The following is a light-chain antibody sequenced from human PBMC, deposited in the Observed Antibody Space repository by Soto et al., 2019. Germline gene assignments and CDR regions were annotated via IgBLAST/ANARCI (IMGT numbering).Light chain of an antibody. Sequence: AIQMTQSPSSLSASVGDRVTITCRASQDIRSELGWYQQKPGKAPNLLIYAASTLPSGVPSRFSGSGSGTDFTLTISSLQPEDFATYYCLHDYNYPRTFGQGTKVDIK. CDR1: QDIRSE. CDR3: LHDYNYPRT. V-gene: IGKV1-6*01. J-gene: IGKJ1*01. CDR2: AAS.